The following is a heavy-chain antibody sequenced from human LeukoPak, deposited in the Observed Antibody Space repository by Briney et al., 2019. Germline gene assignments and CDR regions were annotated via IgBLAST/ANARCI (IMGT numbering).Heavy chain of an antibody. V-gene: IGHV4-59*08. CDR2: IYYTGST. Sequence: SETLSLTCSVSGVSISSLYWSWIRQPPGKGLEWIGYIYYTGSTNYNPSLKSRVTMFVDMSKNQFSLRLSSVTAADTAVYYCARHRAYSSSSPFDYWGQGTLVTVSS. J-gene: IGHJ4*02. D-gene: IGHD6-6*01. CDR3: ARHRAYSSSSPFDY. CDR1: GVSISSLY.